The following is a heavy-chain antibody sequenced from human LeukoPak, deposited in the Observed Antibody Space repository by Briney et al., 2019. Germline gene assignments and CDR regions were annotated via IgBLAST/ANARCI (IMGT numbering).Heavy chain of an antibody. CDR3: ARRRELQNTFGGVIVSPSWFDP. V-gene: IGHV1-18*01. J-gene: IGHJ5*02. CDR2: ISAYNGNT. D-gene: IGHD3-16*02. CDR1: GYTFTSYG. Sequence: GASVKVSCKASGYTFTSYGISWVRQAPGQGLEWMGWISAYNGNTNYAQKLQGRVTMTIDTSTSTAYMELRSLRSDDTAVYYCARRRELQNTFGGVIVSPSWFDPWGQGTLVTVSS.